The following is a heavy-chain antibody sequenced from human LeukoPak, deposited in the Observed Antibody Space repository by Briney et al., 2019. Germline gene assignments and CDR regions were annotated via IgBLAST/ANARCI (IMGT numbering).Heavy chain of an antibody. D-gene: IGHD3-3*01. V-gene: IGHV1-18*01. CDR2: ISAYNGNT. J-gene: IGHJ4*02. Sequence: ASVKVSCKASGYTFTSYGISWVRQAPGQGLEWMGWISAYNGNTNYAQKLQGRVTMTTDTSTSTAYMELRSLRSDDTAVYYCARDVLRFLEWLLPPFDYWGQGTLVTVSS. CDR1: GYTFTSYG. CDR3: ARDVLRFLEWLLPPFDY.